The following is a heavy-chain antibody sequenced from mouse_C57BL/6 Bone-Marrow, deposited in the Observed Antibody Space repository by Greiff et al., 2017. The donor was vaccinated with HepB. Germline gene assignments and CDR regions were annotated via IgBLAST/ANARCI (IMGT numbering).Heavy chain of an antibody. CDR1: GFTFSSYA. CDR3: AEGNSAWFAY. Sequence: KLVESGGGLVKPGGSLKLSCAASGFTFSSYAMSWVRQTPEKRLEWVATISDGGSYTYYPDNVKGRFTISRDNAKNNLYLQMSHLKSEDTAMYYCAEGNSAWFAYWGQGTLVTVSA. D-gene: IGHD2-1*01. V-gene: IGHV5-4*03. J-gene: IGHJ3*01. CDR2: ISDGGSYT.